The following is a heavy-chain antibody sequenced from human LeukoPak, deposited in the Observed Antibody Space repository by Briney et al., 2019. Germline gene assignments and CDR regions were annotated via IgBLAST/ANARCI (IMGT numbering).Heavy chain of an antibody. J-gene: IGHJ5*02. CDR3: ARVGEVRGLT. D-gene: IGHD3-16*01. CDR2: IYYSGST. Sequence: SETLSLTCTVSGGSISSYYWSWIRQPPGKGLEWIGSIYYSGSTYYNPSLKSRVTISVDTSKNQFSLKLSSVTAADTAVYYCARVGEVRGLTWGQGTLVTVSS. CDR1: GGSISSYY. V-gene: IGHV4-59*01.